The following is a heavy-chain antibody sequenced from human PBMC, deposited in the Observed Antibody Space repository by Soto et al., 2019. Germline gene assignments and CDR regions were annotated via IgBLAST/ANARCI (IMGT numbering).Heavy chain of an antibody. J-gene: IGHJ6*03. Sequence: QVPLVKSGAEVKKPGASVKGSCMASGCTFTSYAMHWVRQAPGQRLEWMGWINAGNGNTKYSQKFQGRVTITRDTSASTAYMELSSLRSEDTAVYYCARDPMGEYYYMDVWGKGTTVTVSS. CDR3: ARDPMGEYYYMDV. D-gene: IGHD3-16*01. V-gene: IGHV1-3*01. CDR1: GCTFTSYA. CDR2: INAGNGNT.